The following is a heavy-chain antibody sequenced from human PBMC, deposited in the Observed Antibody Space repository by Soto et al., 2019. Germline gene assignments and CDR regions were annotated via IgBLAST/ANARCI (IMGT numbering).Heavy chain of an antibody. CDR3: ARPGGSGWFYFDS. CDR2: IYYSGST. V-gene: IGHV4-39*02. J-gene: IGHJ4*02. D-gene: IGHD6-13*01. Sequence: PSETLSLTCIVSGESISGTIYYWGWIRQPPGKGLEWIGSIYYSGSTYYNPSLKSRVTISVDTSKNHFSLKLTSVTAADTAVYYCARPGGSGWFYFDSWGQGSPVTVSS. CDR1: GESISGTIYY.